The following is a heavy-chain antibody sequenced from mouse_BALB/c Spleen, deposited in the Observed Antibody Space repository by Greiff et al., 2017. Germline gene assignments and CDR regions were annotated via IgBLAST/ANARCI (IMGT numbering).Heavy chain of an antibody. CDR2: IYPSDSYT. D-gene: IGHD2-1*01. CDR3: TLLYGNYEDFDY. CDR1: GYTFTSYW. J-gene: IGHJ2*01. V-gene: IGHV1-69*02. Sequence: VQLQQPGAELVRPGASVKLSCKASGYTFTSYWINWVKQRPGQGLEWIGNIYPSDSYTNYNQKFKDKATLTVDKSSSTAYMQLSSPTSEDSAVYYCTLLYGNYEDFDYWGQGTTLTVSS.